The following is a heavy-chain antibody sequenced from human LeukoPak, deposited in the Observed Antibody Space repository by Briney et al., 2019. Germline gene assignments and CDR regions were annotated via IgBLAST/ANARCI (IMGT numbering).Heavy chain of an antibody. J-gene: IGHJ5*02. CDR2: ISISSSFI. CDR1: GFTFSSYS. V-gene: IGHV3-21*01. CDR3: ASLYSSSWYGWFDP. Sequence: GGPLRLSCAASGFTFSSYSMNWVRQAPGKGLEWVSSISISSSFIYYADSVKGRFTISRDNAQNSLYLQMNSLRAEDTAVYYCASLYSSSWYGWFDPWGQGTLVTVSS. D-gene: IGHD6-13*01.